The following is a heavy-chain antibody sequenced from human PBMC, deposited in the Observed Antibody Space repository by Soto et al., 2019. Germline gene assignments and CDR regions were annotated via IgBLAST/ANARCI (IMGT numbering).Heavy chain of an antibody. CDR1: GVSIINYY. D-gene: IGHD3-9*01. CDR2: VSNTATT. V-gene: IGHV4-59*01. CDR3: ARGMAEEQIFYYFDY. J-gene: IGHJ4*02. Sequence: PSETLSLTFTFSGVSIINYYWASISQSPGGGLESIGYVSNTATTTYNPYLKNRVTISVDASKIQFYLKLRSVTAADTAVYYCARGMAEEQIFYYFDYWGQGALVTVSS.